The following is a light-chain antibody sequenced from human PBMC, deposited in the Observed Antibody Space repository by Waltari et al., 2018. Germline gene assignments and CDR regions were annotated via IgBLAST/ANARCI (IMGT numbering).Light chain of an antibody. CDR2: DAS. V-gene: IGKV3-11*01. CDR3: QHRSNWPA. Sequence: EIVLTQSPATLSLSPGERATLACRASQSVSSYLAWYQQKPGQAPRLLIYDASNRATGIPARFSGSGSGTDFALTISSLEPEDFAVYYCQHRSNWPAFGQGTRLEIK. CDR1: QSVSSY. J-gene: IGKJ5*01.